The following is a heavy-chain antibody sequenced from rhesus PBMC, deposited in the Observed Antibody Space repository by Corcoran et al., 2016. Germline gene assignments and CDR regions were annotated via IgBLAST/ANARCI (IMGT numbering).Heavy chain of an antibody. V-gene: IGHV3-54*02. J-gene: IGHJ6*01. D-gene: IGHD2-21*01. Sequence: EVQLVESGGGLVQPGGSLRLSCAASGFTFSSYGMHWVRQAPGKGLEWVAVILYDGSKKYYAVSVKDRFPISRDNSKNMLYLQMNNLKLENTAVYYCASDYCTGSGCYGLDSWGQGVVVTVSS. CDR1: GFTFSSYG. CDR2: ILYDGSKK. CDR3: ASDYCTGSGCYGLDS.